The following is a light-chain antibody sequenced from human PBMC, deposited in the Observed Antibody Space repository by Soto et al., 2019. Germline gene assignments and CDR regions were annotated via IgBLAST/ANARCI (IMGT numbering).Light chain of an antibody. CDR2: GNS. CDR3: QSYDSSLSGVL. CDR1: SSNIGAGYD. Sequence: QSVLTQPPSVSGPPGQRVTISCTGSSSNIGAGYDVHWYQQLPGTAPKLLIYGNSNRPSGVPDRFSGSKSGTSASLAITGLQAEDEADYYCQSYDSSLSGVLFGGGTKLTVL. J-gene: IGLJ2*01. V-gene: IGLV1-40*01.